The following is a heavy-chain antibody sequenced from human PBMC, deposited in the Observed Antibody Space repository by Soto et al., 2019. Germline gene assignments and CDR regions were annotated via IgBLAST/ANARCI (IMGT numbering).Heavy chain of an antibody. V-gene: IGHV4-34*01. CDR2: INHSGST. Sequence: PSETLSLTCAVYGGSFSGYYWGWIRQPPGKGLEWIGEINHSGSTNYNPSLKSRVTISVDTSKNQFSLKLSSVTAADTAVYYCARAAPLYCSGGSCYSGRDYQGQGTLVTVSS. CDR1: GGSFSGYY. CDR3: ARAAPLYCSGGSCYSGRDY. D-gene: IGHD2-15*01. J-gene: IGHJ4*02.